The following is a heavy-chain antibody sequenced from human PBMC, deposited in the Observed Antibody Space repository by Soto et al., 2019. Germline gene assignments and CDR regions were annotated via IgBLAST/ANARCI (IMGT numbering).Heavy chain of an antibody. D-gene: IGHD2-2*01. CDR3: ARPRQCGLITSFFEY. CDR1: GDSLSSSRHY. CDR2: IYSSGSR. Sequence: QLQLRESGPGLVKPSETLSLTCTVSGDSLSSSRHYWGWIRQPPGQGRERIGSIYSSGSRYYNPPTTSRVTISVDTSKNQLSLQVNSVTAADTAVYCCARPRQCGLITSFFEYWGQGSLVTVSS. V-gene: IGHV4-39*01. J-gene: IGHJ4*02.